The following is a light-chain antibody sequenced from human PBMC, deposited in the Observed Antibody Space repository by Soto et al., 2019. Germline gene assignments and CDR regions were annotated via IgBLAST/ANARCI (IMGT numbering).Light chain of an antibody. V-gene: IGKV1-5*03. CDR2: KTS. CDR1: QSISSW. Sequence: GDRVTITCRASQSISSWLAWYQQKPGKAPKLLIYKTSNLESGVPSRFSGSGSGTEFSLTISSLQPDDFATYYCQQYKSFSLTFGGGTMVEVK. J-gene: IGKJ4*01. CDR3: QQYKSFSLT.